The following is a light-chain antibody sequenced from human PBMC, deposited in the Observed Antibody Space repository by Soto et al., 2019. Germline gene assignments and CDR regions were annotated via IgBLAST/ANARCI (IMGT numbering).Light chain of an antibody. V-gene: IGLV1-44*01. CDR3: AAWDDGLNGPV. J-gene: IGLJ3*02. Sequence: QSVLTQPPAASGTPGQRGTITCSGSRSNIGTTTVNWYQHVPGTAPKLLIYNNNQRPSGVPDRFSGSKSGTSASLAISGLQSADEADYYCAAWDDGLNGPVFGGGTKLTVL. CDR1: RSNIGTTT. CDR2: NNN.